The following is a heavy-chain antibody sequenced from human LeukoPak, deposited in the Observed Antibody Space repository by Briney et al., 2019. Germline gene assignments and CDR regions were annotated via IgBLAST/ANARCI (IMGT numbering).Heavy chain of an antibody. Sequence: GGSLRLSCAASGFTFSSYSMNWVRQAPGKGLEWVSSITSTTTYTYYADSVKGRFTISRDNAKNSLFLQMNSLRAEDTAVYYCVRCTFVLHKRCSAFDVWGQGTMVTVSA. CDR2: ITSTTTYT. CDR1: GFTFSSYS. V-gene: IGHV3-21*01. J-gene: IGHJ3*01. D-gene: IGHD1-1*01. CDR3: VRCTFVLHKRCSAFDV.